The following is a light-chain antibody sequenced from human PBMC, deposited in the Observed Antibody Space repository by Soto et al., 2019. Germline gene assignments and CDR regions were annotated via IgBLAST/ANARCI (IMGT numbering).Light chain of an antibody. V-gene: IGLV2-14*01. CDR3: SSYATRSTYV. J-gene: IGLJ1*01. CDR1: SSDIGDNNF. Sequence: QSALTQPASVSGSPGQSITISCAGTSSDIGDNNFVSWYQQYQGNAPTLIIFEVSARSSGISNRFSGSKSGNTASLTISVLQAEDEADFYCSSYATRSTYVFGTRTKLTVL. CDR2: EVS.